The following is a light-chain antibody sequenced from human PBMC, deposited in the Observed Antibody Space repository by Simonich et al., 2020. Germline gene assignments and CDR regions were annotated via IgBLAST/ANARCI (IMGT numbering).Light chain of an antibody. V-gene: IGLV2-23*01. CDR2: EGS. CDR3: CSYAGSSTVV. CDR1: SSDVGSYNL. J-gene: IGLJ2*01. Sequence: QSALTQPASVSGSPGQSITISCTGTSSDVGSYNLVSWYQQHPGKAPKLMIYEGSTRASGVSNRFSGSKSGNTASLTISGLQAEDEADYYCCSYAGSSTVVFGGGTKLTVL.